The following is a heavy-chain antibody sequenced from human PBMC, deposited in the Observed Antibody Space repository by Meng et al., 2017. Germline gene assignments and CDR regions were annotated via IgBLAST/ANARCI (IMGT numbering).Heavy chain of an antibody. D-gene: IGHD3-22*01. V-gene: IGHV4-4*02. CDR1: GVSLSTSSG. CDR3: ARFLYYYDSSGYAED. J-gene: IGHJ4*02. CDR2: IYHCGST. Sequence: LKESGPALVKPTRTLSLTCAVSGVSLSTSSGCGWCSHPSGKEPLWILEIYHCGSTNYNPSLKSRVIISVNKSKNQFALKLSSDTDADTAVYYCARFLYYYDSSGYAEDWGQGTLVTVSS.